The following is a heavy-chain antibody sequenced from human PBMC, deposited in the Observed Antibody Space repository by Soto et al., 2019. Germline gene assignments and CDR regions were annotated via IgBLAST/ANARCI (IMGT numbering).Heavy chain of an antibody. D-gene: IGHD4-17*01. J-gene: IGHJ3*01. CDR3: ARNYGEYEVFDV. V-gene: IGHV3-33*01. CDR1: GFSFRSYG. Sequence: QVQLVESGGGVVQPGGSLTLSCVASGFSFRSYGMHWVRQAPGKGLEWLAVIWDDGRTTFYADSVEGRFTISRDNPRNTVSLQMNSLRVEDTAMFYCARNYGEYEVFDVWGQGTVVSVSS. CDR2: IWDDGRTT.